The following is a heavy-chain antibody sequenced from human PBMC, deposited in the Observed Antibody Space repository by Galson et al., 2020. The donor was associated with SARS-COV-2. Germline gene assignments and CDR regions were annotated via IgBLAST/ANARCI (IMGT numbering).Heavy chain of an antibody. V-gene: IGHV4-39*07. Sequence: SQTLSLTCSVSGGSITSGSSYWGWIRQTPGKGLEWIGSIYYSGGSNYNPSLKSRVSMSVDTSNNKFSLKLTSVTAADTAVYYCARSYSSSWYSPTFYFGIDVWGQGTTVTVSS. CDR3: ARSYSSSWYSPTFYFGIDV. CDR2: IYYSGGS. J-gene: IGHJ6*02. D-gene: IGHD6-13*01. CDR1: GGSITSGSSY.